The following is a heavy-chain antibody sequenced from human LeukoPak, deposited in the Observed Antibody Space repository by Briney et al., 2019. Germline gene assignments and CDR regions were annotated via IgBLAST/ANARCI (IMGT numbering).Heavy chain of an antibody. CDR3: ARPPRTGSRYQLLPNYYMDV. CDR2: ISSSSSYI. J-gene: IGHJ6*03. V-gene: IGHV3-21*01. D-gene: IGHD2-2*01. Sequence: GGSLRLSCAASGFTFSSYSMNWVRQAPGKGLEWVSSISSSSSYIYYADSVKGRFTISRDNAKDSLYLQMNSLRAEDTAVYYCARPPRTGSRYQLLPNYYMDVWGKGTTVTVSS. CDR1: GFTFSSYS.